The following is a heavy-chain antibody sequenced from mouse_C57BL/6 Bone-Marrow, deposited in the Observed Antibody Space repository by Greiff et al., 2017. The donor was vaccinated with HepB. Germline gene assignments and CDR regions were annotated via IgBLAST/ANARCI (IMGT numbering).Heavy chain of an antibody. J-gene: IGHJ1*03. CDR1: GYSITSDY. D-gene: IGHD1-1*01. V-gene: IGHV3-8*01. CDR2: ISYSGST. CDR3: ARLGITTVVATRYFDV. Sequence: DVKLQESGPGLAKPSQTLSLTCSVTGYSITSDYWNWIRKFPGNKLEYMGYISYSGSTYYNPSLKSRISITRDTSKNQYYLQLNSVTTEDTATYYCARLGITTVVATRYFDVWGTGTTVTVSS.